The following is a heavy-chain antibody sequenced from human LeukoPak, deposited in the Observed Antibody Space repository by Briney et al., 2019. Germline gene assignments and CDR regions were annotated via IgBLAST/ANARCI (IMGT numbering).Heavy chain of an antibody. Sequence: GGSLRLSCAASGFAFSSQAMGWVRQAPGKGLEWVSVISDSGSLTYYADSVKGRFTISRDNSRNTLYLQMNSLRAEDTAVYYCAKGVRRSSDYSSPVDYWGQGTLVTVSS. CDR1: GFAFSSQA. CDR3: AKGVRRSSDYSSPVDY. CDR2: ISDSGSLT. V-gene: IGHV3-23*01. J-gene: IGHJ4*02. D-gene: IGHD3-22*01.